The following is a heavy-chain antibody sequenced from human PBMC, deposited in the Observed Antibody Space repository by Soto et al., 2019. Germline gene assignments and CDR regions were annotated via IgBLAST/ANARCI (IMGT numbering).Heavy chain of an antibody. D-gene: IGHD3-22*01. J-gene: IGHJ3*02. Sequence: SETLSLTCTISGGSITNYYYSWIRHPPGKGLERSGYIFHTGTTSYNPSLKSRVTLSVDTSQSQFSLKLNSVTAAYSAVYYCTTEAYDNSGSLAFDIWGPGTLVT. CDR3: TTEAYDNSGSLAFDI. CDR1: GGSITNYY. V-gene: IGHV4-59*08. CDR2: IFHTGTT.